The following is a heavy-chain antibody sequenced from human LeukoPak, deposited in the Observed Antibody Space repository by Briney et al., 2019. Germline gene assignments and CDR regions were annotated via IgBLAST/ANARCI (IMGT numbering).Heavy chain of an antibody. CDR2: IYHSGST. CDR1: GGSISSYY. V-gene: IGHV4-59*12. Sequence: PSETLSLTCTVSGGSISSYYWSWIRQPPGKGLEWIGYIYHSGSTYYNPSLKSRVTISVDRSKNQFPLKLSSVTAADTAVYYCARGQLAYCGGDCSDAFDIWGQGTMVTVSS. D-gene: IGHD2-21*02. J-gene: IGHJ3*02. CDR3: ARGQLAYCGGDCSDAFDI.